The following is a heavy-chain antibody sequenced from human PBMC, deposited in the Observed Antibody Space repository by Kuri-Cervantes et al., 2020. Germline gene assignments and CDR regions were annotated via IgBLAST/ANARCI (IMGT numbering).Heavy chain of an antibody. V-gene: IGHV4-30-4*01. Sequence: SETLSLTCTVSGGSISSGGYYWSWIRQPPGKGLEWIGYIYYSGSTYYNPSLKSRVTISVDTSKNQFSLELSSVTAADTAVYYCAREVDYSDAFDIWGQGTMVTVSS. D-gene: IGHD2-15*01. CDR3: AREVDYSDAFDI. J-gene: IGHJ3*02. CDR2: IYYSGST. CDR1: GGSISSGGYY.